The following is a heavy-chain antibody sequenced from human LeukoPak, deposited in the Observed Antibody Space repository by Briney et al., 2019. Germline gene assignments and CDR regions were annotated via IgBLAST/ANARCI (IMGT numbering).Heavy chain of an antibody. CDR3: ATTAGPAGGGHLLEKGLDDNHFYMDV. CDR1: GRTFTNLA. Sequence: ASVKVSCKASGRTFTNLAINWVRQAPGQGLEWMGRIIPIFGSPNYAKKFQGRVTITADTSTSRAYMELSSLRSEDTAMYYCATTAGPAGGGHLLEKGLDDNHFYMDVWGKGTTVTVSS. D-gene: IGHD3-3*01. CDR2: IIPIFGSP. V-gene: IGHV1-69*06. J-gene: IGHJ6*03.